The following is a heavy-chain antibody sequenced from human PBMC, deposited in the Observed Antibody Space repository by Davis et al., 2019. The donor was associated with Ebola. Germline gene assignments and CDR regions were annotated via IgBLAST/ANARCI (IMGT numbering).Heavy chain of an antibody. J-gene: IGHJ3*02. CDR3: ASLRRTITGMDDGFDM. V-gene: IGHV5-51*01. CDR2: IYTGDSDT. D-gene: IGHD1-20*01. CDR1: EDSFTSYW. Sequence: GESLKISCKDSEDSFTSYWIAWVRQMPGKGLEWMGIIYTGDSDTRYSPSFRGRVTISADKSTRTAYLQWGSLKASDTAMYYCASLRRTITGMDDGFDMWGQGTMVTVS.